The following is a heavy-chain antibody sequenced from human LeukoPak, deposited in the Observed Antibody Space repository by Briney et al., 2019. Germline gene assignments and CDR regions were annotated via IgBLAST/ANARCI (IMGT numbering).Heavy chain of an antibody. Sequence: GESLKISCQASGYSFTSSWIGWARQMPGKGLEWMAIINPGDSDARYSPSFQGQVTISADKSISTVYLQWGSLKASDTAMYYCARQPGAGWFDPWGQGTLVTVSS. CDR2: INPGDSDA. V-gene: IGHV5-51*01. CDR1: GYSFTSSW. D-gene: IGHD3-10*01. J-gene: IGHJ5*02. CDR3: ARQPGAGWFDP.